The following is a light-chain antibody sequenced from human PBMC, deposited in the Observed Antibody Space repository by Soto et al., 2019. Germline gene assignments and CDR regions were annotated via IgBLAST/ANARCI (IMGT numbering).Light chain of an antibody. CDR2: GTS. CDR3: QQYTNRPPWT. CDR1: QSVGTN. Sequence: EIVMTQSPATLSVSVGERATLSCRASQSVGTNLAWYQQKPGQAPRLLIFGTSTRATGIPARFSGSGSGTDFTLTISSVQSDDFAVYYCQQYTNRPPWTFGQGTKVDMK. V-gene: IGKV3-15*01. J-gene: IGKJ1*01.